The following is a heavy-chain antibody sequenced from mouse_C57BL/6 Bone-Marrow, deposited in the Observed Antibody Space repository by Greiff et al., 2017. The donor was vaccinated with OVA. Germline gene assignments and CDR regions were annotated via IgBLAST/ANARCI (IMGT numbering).Heavy chain of an antibody. V-gene: IGHV1-85*01. CDR3: AREEELGVSFDY. D-gene: IGHD4-1*01. J-gene: IGHJ2*01. Sequence: QVQLQQSGPELVKPGASVKLSCKASGYTFTSYDINWVKQRPGQGLEWIGWIYPRAGSTKYNEKFKGKATLTVDTSSSTAYMELHSLTSEDSAVYFCAREEELGVSFDYWGQGTTLTVSS. CDR2: IYPRAGST. CDR1: GYTFTSYD.